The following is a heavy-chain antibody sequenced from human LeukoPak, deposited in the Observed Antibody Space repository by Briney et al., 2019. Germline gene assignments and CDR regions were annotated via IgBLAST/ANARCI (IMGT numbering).Heavy chain of an antibody. D-gene: IGHD6-19*01. V-gene: IGHV3-7*01. CDR2: IKEDGSEK. CDR3: AKDRWQWLAYYFDY. Sequence: GGSLRLSCVASGFTFSSYWMSWVRQAPGKGLEWVANIKEDGSEKYYVDSVKGRFTISRDNAKNSSFLQINSLRAEDTAVYYCAKDRWQWLAYYFDYWGQGTLVTVSS. CDR1: GFTFSSYW. J-gene: IGHJ4*02.